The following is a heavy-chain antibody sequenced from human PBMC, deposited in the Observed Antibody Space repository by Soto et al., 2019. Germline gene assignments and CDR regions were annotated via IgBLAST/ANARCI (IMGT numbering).Heavy chain of an antibody. J-gene: IGHJ4*02. Sequence: GGSLRLSCAASGFTFSSYWMHWVRQVPGKGPVWVSRIKNDGSGTYYADSVKGRLTMSRDNAKNTVYLQMNSLRAEDTAVYYCARDPNSSGWPDYFDYWGQGTLVTVSS. D-gene: IGHD6-19*01. CDR2: IKNDGSGT. CDR3: ARDPNSSGWPDYFDY. CDR1: GFTFSSYW. V-gene: IGHV3-74*01.